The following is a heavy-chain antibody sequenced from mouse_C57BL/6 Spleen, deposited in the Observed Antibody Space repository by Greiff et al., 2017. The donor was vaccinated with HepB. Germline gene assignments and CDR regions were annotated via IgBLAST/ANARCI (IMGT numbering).Heavy chain of an antibody. Sequence: QVQLQQSGAELVMPGASVKLSCKASGYTFTSYWMHWVKQRPGQGLEWIGEIDPSDSYTNYNQKFKGKSTLTVDKSSSTAYMQLSSLTSEDSAVYYCARGGGYDYDGFAYWGQGTLVTVSA. D-gene: IGHD2-4*01. J-gene: IGHJ3*01. CDR3: ARGGGYDYDGFAY. CDR1: GYTFTSYW. V-gene: IGHV1-69*01. CDR2: IDPSDSYT.